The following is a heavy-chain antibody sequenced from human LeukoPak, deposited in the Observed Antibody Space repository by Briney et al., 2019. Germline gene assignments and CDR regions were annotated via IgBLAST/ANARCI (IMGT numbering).Heavy chain of an antibody. V-gene: IGHV4-34*01. D-gene: IGHD2-2*01. CDR1: GGSFSGYY. J-gene: IGHJ5*02. Sequence: PSEPLSLTCAVYGGSFSGYYWSWIRQPPGKGLEWIGEINHSGSTNYNPSLKSRVTISVDTSKNQFSLKLNSVTAADTTVYYCARGGEIVVVPAAIWFDPWGQGTLVTVSS. CDR2: INHSGST. CDR3: ARGGEIVVVPAAIWFDP.